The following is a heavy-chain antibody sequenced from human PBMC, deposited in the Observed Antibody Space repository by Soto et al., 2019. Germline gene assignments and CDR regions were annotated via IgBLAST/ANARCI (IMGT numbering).Heavy chain of an antibody. Sequence: QVQLVQSGAEVKKPGASVKVSCKASGYTFTSYYMHWVRQAPGQGLEWMGIINPSGGSTSYAQKFQGRVTITRDTSTSTVYMELSSLRSEDTAVYYCAISVPTYYYDSSGYFNAFDIWVQGTMVTVSS. CDR3: AISVPTYYYDSSGYFNAFDI. CDR1: GYTFTSYY. D-gene: IGHD3-22*01. V-gene: IGHV1-46*01. J-gene: IGHJ3*02. CDR2: INPSGGST.